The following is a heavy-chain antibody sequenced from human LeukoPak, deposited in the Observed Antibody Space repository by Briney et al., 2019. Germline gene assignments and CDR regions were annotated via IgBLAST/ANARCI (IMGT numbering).Heavy chain of an antibody. CDR1: GGSFSGYY. CDR3: AKSNGYGLVDI. Sequence: SETLSLTCAVYGGSFSGYYWSWIRQPPGKGLEWIGEINHSGSTNYNPSLKSRVTISVDTSRNQFSLKLTSVTAADTAVYYCAKSNGYGLVDIWGQGTMVTVSS. D-gene: IGHD3-10*01. J-gene: IGHJ3*02. CDR2: INHSGST. V-gene: IGHV4-34*01.